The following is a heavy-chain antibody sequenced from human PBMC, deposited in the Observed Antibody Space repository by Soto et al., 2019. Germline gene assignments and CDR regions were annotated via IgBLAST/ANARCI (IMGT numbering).Heavy chain of an antibody. CDR1: GGSISSRTFW. Sequence: QLQLQESGPGLVKPSETLSLTCSVSGGSISSRTFWWAWIRQRPDTGLEWIGYISSGGSPFYNPSLQSRVSLSLDTSNNLFSLTLNSVTAADTAVYYCTLNHCAGGGCYDRDYWGQGTRVTVSS. CDR3: TLNHCAGGGCYDRDY. CDR2: ISSGGSP. J-gene: IGHJ1*01. V-gene: IGHV4-31*03. D-gene: IGHD2-15*01.